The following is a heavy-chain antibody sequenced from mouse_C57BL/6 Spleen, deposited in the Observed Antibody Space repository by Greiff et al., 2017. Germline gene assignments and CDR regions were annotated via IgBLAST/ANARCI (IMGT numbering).Heavy chain of an antibody. V-gene: IGHV2-2*01. D-gene: IGHD2-4*01. J-gene: IGHJ1*03. CDR3: ARKSDYLYFDV. Sequence: VQLQQSGPGLVQPSQSLSITCTVSGFSLTSYGVHWVRQSPGKGLEWLGVIWSGGSTDYNAAFISRLSISKDNSKSQVFFKMNSLQADDTAIYYCARKSDYLYFDVWGTGTTVTVSS. CDR1: GFSLTSYG. CDR2: IWSGGST.